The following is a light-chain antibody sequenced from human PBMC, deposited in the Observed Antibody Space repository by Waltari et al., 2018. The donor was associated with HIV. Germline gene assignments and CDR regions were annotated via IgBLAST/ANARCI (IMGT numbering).Light chain of an antibody. CDR3: QQRSNFYT. V-gene: IGKV3-11*01. CDR1: QSVNRY. Sequence: EIVLTQSPATLSLSPGDRATLSCRASQSVNRYLAWYQQKPGQAPRLLIYDASNRATGIPARFSGSGSGTDFTLTISSLEPEDFAVYYCQQRSNFYTFGQGTKLEIK. CDR2: DAS. J-gene: IGKJ2*01.